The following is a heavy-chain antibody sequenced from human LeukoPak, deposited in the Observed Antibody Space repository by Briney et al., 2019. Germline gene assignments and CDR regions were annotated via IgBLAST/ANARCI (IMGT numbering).Heavy chain of an antibody. Sequence: PGGSLRLSCVASGFTFSSCAMAWVRQAPGKGLEWVSEVSGSGDSTYYADSVKGRFTMSRDNAKNSLYLQMNSLRAEDTALYYCAKDTLGWSGLDWGQGTLVTVSS. CDR1: GFTFSSCA. CDR2: VSGSGDST. CDR3: AKDTLGWSGLD. J-gene: IGHJ4*02. V-gene: IGHV3-23*01. D-gene: IGHD6-19*01.